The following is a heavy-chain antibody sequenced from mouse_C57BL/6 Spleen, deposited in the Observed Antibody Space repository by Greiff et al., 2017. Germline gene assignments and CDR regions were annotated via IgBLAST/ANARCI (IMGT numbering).Heavy chain of an antibody. J-gene: IGHJ2*01. D-gene: IGHD1-2*01. CDR1: GYAFSSSW. CDR2: IYPGDGDT. CDR3: ARDGRRYYFDY. V-gene: IGHV1-82*01. Sequence: QVQLKQSGPELVKPGASVKISCKASGYAFSSSWMNWVKQRPGKGLEWIGRIYPGDGDTNYNGKFKGKATLTADKSSSTAYMQLSSLTSEDSAVYFCARDGRRYYFDYWGQGTTLTVSS.